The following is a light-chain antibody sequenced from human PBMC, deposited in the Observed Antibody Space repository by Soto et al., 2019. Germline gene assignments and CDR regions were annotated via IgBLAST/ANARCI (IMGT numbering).Light chain of an antibody. CDR3: QQYNNWPPDRT. Sequence: EIVMTQSPATLSVSPGERATLSCRASQSVGSNLAWYQQKPGQAPRLIIYGASTRATGIPARFSVSGSGTEFTLTIGSLQSEDFAIYFCQQYNNWPPDRTFGQGTKVQI. CDR1: QSVGSN. V-gene: IGKV3-15*01. CDR2: GAS. J-gene: IGKJ1*01.